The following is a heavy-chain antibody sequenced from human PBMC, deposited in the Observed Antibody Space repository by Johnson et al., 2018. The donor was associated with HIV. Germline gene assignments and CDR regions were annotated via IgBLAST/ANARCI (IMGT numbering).Heavy chain of an antibody. V-gene: IGHV3-30*18. CDR1: GFTVSSNY. D-gene: IGHD3/OR15-3a*01. CDR2: ISFDGSHK. CDR3: AKDKFMFLDNPVDAFDV. Sequence: QVRLVETGGGLIQPGGSLRLSCAASGFTVSSNYMSWVRQAPGKGLEWVAVISFDGSHKYYTDSVKGLSTISRDNSNNTLYLHMNSLRPDDTGVYYCAKDKFMFLDNPVDAFDVWGQGTMVTFSS. J-gene: IGHJ3*01.